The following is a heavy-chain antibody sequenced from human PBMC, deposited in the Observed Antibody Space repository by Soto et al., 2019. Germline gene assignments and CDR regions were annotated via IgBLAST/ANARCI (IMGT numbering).Heavy chain of an antibody. CDR3: ARDQGFARIYYYYYGMDV. J-gene: IGHJ6*02. CDR1: GYTFTSYY. Sequence: QVQLVQSGAEVKKPGASVKVSCKASGYTFTSYYMHWVRQAPGQGLEWMGIINPSGGSTSYAQKFQGRVTMTRDTSTSTVYMELSSLRSEDTAVYYCARDQGFARIYYYYYGMDVWGQGTTVTVSS. D-gene: IGHD3-16*01. CDR2: INPSGGST. V-gene: IGHV1-46*01.